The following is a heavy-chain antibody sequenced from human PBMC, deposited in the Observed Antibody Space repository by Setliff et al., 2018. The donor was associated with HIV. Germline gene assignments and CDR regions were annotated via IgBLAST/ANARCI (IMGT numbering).Heavy chain of an antibody. Sequence: GASVKVSCKASGYTFTGNSIHWVRQAPGQGLEWMGWINPNSGGTNYEQKFQGRVTMTRDTSISTAYMEVNGLKSDDTAVYYCARDYIHVFDIWGQGTMVTVSS. J-gene: IGHJ3*02. CDR1: GYTFTGNS. CDR2: INPNSGGT. V-gene: IGHV1-2*02. CDR3: ARDYIHVFDI.